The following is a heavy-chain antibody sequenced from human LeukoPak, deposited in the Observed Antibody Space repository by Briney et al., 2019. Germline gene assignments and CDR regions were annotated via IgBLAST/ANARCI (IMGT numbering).Heavy chain of an antibody. J-gene: IGHJ4*02. D-gene: IGHD1-1*01. V-gene: IGHV3-30*03. CDR3: TRAGSGNWD. CDR2: ISYDGSNK. Sequence: GGSLRLSCAASGFTFSSYGMHWVRQAPGKGLEWVAVISYDGSNKYYADSVKGRFTISRDNSKNTLYLQMNSLRAEDTAVYYCTRAGSGNWDWGQGTLVTVSS. CDR1: GFTFSSYG.